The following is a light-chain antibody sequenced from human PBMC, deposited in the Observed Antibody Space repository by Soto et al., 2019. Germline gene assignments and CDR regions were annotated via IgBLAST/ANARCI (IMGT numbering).Light chain of an antibody. CDR1: QSVSSY. V-gene: IGKV3-11*01. CDR3: QQRSNWPIT. Sequence: EIVLTQSPAILSLSPGERATLSCRASQSVSSYLAWYQQKPGQAPRLLIYDASNRATGITVRFSGSGSGTDFTLTINSLEPEDFAVYYCQQRSNWPITFGQGTRLEIK. CDR2: DAS. J-gene: IGKJ5*01.